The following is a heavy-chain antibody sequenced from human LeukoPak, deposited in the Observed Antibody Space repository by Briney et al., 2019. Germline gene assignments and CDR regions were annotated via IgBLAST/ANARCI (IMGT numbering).Heavy chain of an antibody. V-gene: IGHV1-46*01. J-gene: IGHJ4*02. Sequence: ASVKVSCKASGYTFTSYYMHWVRQAPGQGLEWMGIINPDGGGTTFAQKFQGRVAMTRGTSTSTFYMELSSLRSEDTAVYYCARETVVVVDANYFDYWGQGTLVTVSS. CDR3: ARETVVVVDANYFDY. D-gene: IGHD2-21*01. CDR2: INPDGGGT. CDR1: GYTFTSYY.